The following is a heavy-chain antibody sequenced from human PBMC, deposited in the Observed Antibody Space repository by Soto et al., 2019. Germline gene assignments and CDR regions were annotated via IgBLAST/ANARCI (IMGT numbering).Heavy chain of an antibody. Sequence: GGSLRLSCAASGFTFSSYAMSWVRQAPGKGLEWVSAISGSGGSTYYADSVKGRFTISRDNSKNTLYLQMNSLRAEDTAVYYCAMGLTYYDYVWGSYRLDYWGQGTLVTVSS. CDR1: GFTFSSYA. CDR3: AMGLTYYDYVWGSYRLDY. V-gene: IGHV3-23*01. CDR2: ISGSGGST. J-gene: IGHJ4*02. D-gene: IGHD3-16*02.